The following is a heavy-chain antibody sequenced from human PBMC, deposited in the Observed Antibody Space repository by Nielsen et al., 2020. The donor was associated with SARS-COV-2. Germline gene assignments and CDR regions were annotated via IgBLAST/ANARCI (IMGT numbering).Heavy chain of an antibody. V-gene: IGHV4-4*02. CDR3: ARGNLVVVPPPILGLGPTYSYFYLDV. CDR2: VYHSGAT. CDR1: GGSINTNAW. J-gene: IGHJ6*03. D-gene: IGHD2-21*01. Sequence: SETLSLTCTVFGGSINTNAWWSWVRQRPGKGLEWIGEVYHSGATNYNSSLKSRVTLSMDKSRNRFSLKVTSMTAADTAVYFCARGNLVVVPPPILGLGPTYSYFYLDVWGKGTTVTVSS.